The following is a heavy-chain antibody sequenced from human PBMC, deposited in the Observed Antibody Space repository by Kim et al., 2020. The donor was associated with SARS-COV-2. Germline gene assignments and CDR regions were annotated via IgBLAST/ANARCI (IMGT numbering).Heavy chain of an antibody. CDR1: EFIFSNYE. D-gene: IGHD2-2*01. CDR3: ARGHCNSSSCYVLFHYY. V-gene: IGHV3-48*03. CDR2: ISSSGRTT. Sequence: GGSLRLSCAVSEFIFSNYEMNWVRQAPGKGLEWVSYISSSGRTTFYADSVKGRFTISRDNAKSLLVLQMDSLRVEDTAVYYCARGHCNSSSCYVLFHYY. J-gene: IGHJ6*01.